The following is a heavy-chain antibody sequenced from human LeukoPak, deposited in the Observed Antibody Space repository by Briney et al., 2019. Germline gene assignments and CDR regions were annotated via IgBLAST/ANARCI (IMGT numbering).Heavy chain of an antibody. Sequence: SVKVSCKASGGTFSSYIVSWVRQAPGQGLEWMGGIIPIFGTANYAQKFQGRVTITTDESTSTAYMELSSLSSVTAADTAVYYCARNRDGYNSFDYWGQGTLVTVSS. CDR2: IIPIFGTA. J-gene: IGHJ4*02. D-gene: IGHD5-24*01. CDR3: ARNRDGYNSFDY. V-gene: IGHV1-69*05. CDR1: GGTFSSYI.